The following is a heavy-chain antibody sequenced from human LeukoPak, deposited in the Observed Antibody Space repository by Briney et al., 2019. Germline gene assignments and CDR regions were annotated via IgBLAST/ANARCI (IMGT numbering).Heavy chain of an antibody. V-gene: IGHV1-24*01. J-gene: IGHJ3*02. D-gene: IGHD6-19*01. CDR3: ASNAGYSSGWYAIDAFDI. CDR2: FDPEDGET. CDR1: GYTLTELS. Sequence: GAPVKVSCKVSGYTLTELSMHWVRQAPGKGLEWMGGFDPEDGETIYAQKFQGRVTMTEDTSTDTAYMELSSLRSEDTAVYYCASNAGYSSGWYAIDAFDIWGQGTMVTVSS.